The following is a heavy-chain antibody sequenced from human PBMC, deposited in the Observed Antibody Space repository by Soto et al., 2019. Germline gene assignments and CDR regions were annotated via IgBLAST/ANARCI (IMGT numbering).Heavy chain of an antibody. J-gene: IGHJ4*02. V-gene: IGHV1-69*13. CDR3: ARVITGTTAYFDY. CDR2: IIPIFGTA. D-gene: IGHD1-20*01. Sequence: SVKVSCKASGGTFSSYAISWVRQAPGQGLEWMGGIIPIFGTANYAQKFQGRVTITADESTSTAYMELSSLRSEDTAVYYCARVITGTTAYFDYWGQGTLVTVSS. CDR1: GGTFSSYA.